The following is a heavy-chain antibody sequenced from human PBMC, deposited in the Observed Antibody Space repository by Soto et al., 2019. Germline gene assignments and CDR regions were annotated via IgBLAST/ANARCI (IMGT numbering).Heavy chain of an antibody. J-gene: IGHJ4*02. CDR2: IKSKTDGVTT. CDR1: GFTFSSYW. V-gene: IGHV3-15*01. CDR3: TTLTKLAYYDFWGGYWNFDY. D-gene: IGHD3-3*01. Sequence: GGSLRLSCAASGFTFSSYWMHWVRQAPGKGLEWVGRIKSKTDGVTTDYAATVQGRFTISRDDSKNTLYLQMNSLKTEDTAVYYCTTLTKLAYYDFWGGYWNFDYWGQGTLVTVSS.